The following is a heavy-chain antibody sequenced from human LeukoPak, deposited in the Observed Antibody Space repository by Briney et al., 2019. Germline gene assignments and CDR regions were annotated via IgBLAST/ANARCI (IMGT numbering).Heavy chain of an antibody. J-gene: IGHJ5*02. Sequence: GGSLRLSCAASGFTFSSYGMHWVRQAPGKGLEWVAFIRYDGSNKYYADSVKGRFTISRDNSKNTLYLQMNSLRAEDTAVYYCAKDLRRGFGGVWETNWFEPWGQGTQVTVSS. CDR1: GFTFSSYG. D-gene: IGHD3-3*01. V-gene: IGHV3-30*02. CDR3: AKDLRRGFGGVWETNWFEP. CDR2: IRYDGSNK.